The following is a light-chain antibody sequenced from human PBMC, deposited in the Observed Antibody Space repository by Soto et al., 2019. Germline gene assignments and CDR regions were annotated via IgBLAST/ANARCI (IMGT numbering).Light chain of an antibody. J-gene: IGKJ1*01. Sequence: VMTQAPATLSVSPGERATLSCRASQTINNNVAWYQLKVGQAPRLLIYGASTRATGIPARFSGSGSGTEFTLTISSLQSEDFAEYHCQQYNNWPQTFGRGTTVEFK. V-gene: IGKV3-15*01. CDR1: QTINNN. CDR3: QQYNNWPQT. CDR2: GAS.